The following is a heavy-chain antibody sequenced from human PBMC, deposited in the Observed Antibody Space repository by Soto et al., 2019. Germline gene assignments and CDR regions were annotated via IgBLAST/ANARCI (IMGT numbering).Heavy chain of an antibody. D-gene: IGHD3-3*01. CDR1: GFTFSNAW. CDR2: IKSKTDGGTT. Sequence: GGSLRLSCAASGFTFSNAWMSWVRQAPGKGLEWVGRIKSKTDGGTTDYAAPVKGRFTISRDDSKNTLYLQMNSLKTEDTAVYYCTTGANDFWSGYYTDYYYYMDVWGKGTTVTVSS. CDR3: TTGANDFWSGYYTDYYYYMDV. V-gene: IGHV3-15*01. J-gene: IGHJ6*03.